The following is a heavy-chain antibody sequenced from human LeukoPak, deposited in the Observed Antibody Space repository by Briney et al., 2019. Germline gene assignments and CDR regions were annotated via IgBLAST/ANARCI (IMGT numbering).Heavy chain of an antibody. D-gene: IGHD3-10*01. V-gene: IGHV3-69-1*01. CDR3: ARAQTMLWEFDAFDI. Sequence: GGSLRLSCAASGFTFSSYSMNWVRQAPGKGLEWVATMTSSSTTYYADSVKGRFTISRDNAKNSLFLQMNSLRDEDTAVYSCARAQTMLWEFDAFDIWGRGTKVTVSS. CDR2: MTSSSTT. J-gene: IGHJ3*02. CDR1: GFTFSSYS.